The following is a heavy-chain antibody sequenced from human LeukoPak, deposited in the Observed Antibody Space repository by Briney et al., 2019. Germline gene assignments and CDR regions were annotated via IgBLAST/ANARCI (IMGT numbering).Heavy chain of an antibody. CDR3: ARDKWDTSGYYRGSFDY. D-gene: IGHD3-22*01. V-gene: IGHV4-38-2*02. J-gene: IGHJ4*02. CDR2: INHSGTS. Sequence: SETLSLTCDVSGYSISSDYSWGWIRQPPGKGLEWIGSINHSGTSSYNPSLKSRVTISVDTSKNQFSLKLSSVTAADTAVYYCARDKWDTSGYYRGSFDYWGQGTLVTVSS. CDR1: GYSISSDYS.